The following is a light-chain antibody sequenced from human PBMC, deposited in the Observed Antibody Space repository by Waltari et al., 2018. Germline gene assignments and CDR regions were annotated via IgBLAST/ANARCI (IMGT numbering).Light chain of an antibody. CDR2: WAS. J-gene: IGKJ1*01. CDR3: QQYYSTPWT. V-gene: IGKV4-1*01. CDR1: QCVLYTPNSKNS. Sequence: DIVMTHSPDSLAVFLGGRATITFQPSQCVLYTPNSKNSLAWYQQKPGQPPKLLIYWASTRDSGVPDRFSGSGSGTDFTLTISSLQAEDVAVYYCQQYYSTPWTFGQGTKVEIK.